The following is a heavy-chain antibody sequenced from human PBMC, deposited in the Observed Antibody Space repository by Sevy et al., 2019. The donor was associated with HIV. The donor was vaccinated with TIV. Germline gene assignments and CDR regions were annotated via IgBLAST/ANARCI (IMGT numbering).Heavy chain of an antibody. J-gene: IGHJ4*02. V-gene: IGHV3-30-3*01. D-gene: IGHD3-3*01. Sequence: GGSLRLSCAASVFTFSTYAMHWVRQAPGKGLDWVAVISSDGTNKYYADSVKGRFTISRDNSKNTLYLQMNSLRPEDSALYYCVRATNGVLRWFDYWGQGTLVTVSS. CDR1: VFTFSTYA. CDR3: VRATNGVLRWFDY. CDR2: ISSDGTNK.